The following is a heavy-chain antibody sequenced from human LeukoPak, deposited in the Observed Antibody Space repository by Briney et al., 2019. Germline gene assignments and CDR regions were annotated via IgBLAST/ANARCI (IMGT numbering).Heavy chain of an antibody. CDR3: AKMSAGYYDSSGYQFDY. Sequence: GGSLRLSCAASGFTFTSYAMSWVRQAPGKGLEWVSSISGSSGSTYYADSVKGRFTISRDNSKNTLFLQMNSLRAEDTAVYYCAKMSAGYYDSSGYQFDYWGQGTLVTDSS. V-gene: IGHV3-23*01. D-gene: IGHD3-22*01. CDR2: ISGSSGST. J-gene: IGHJ4*02. CDR1: GFTFTSYA.